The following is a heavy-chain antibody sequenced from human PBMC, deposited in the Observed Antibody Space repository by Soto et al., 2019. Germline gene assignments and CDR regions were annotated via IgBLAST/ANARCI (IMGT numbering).Heavy chain of an antibody. V-gene: IGHV1-3*01. CDR2: INAGNGNT. CDR1: GYTFTSYA. Sequence: GASVKVSCKASGYTFTSYAMHWVRQAPGQRLEWMGWINAGNGNTKYSQKFQGRVTITRDTSASTAYMELSSLRSEDTAVYYCARTGYCSSTSCYRGWFDPWGQGTLVTVSS. J-gene: IGHJ5*02. CDR3: ARTGYCSSTSCYRGWFDP. D-gene: IGHD2-2*01.